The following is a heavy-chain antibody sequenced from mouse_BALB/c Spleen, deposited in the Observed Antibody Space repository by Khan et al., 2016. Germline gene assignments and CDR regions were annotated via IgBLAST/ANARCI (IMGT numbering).Heavy chain of an antibody. CDR1: GHPFTSYW. CDR3: ARGSKVFDY. Sequence: QVQLKESGAELVRPGASVKLSCKASGHPFTSYWMNWVKQRPEQGLEWIGRIDPYDSETHYDQKFKDKAILTVDKSSSTAYMQLSSLTSEDSAVYYCARGSKVFDYWGQGTTLTVSS. CDR2: IDPYDSET. V-gene: IGHV1-52*01. J-gene: IGHJ2*01.